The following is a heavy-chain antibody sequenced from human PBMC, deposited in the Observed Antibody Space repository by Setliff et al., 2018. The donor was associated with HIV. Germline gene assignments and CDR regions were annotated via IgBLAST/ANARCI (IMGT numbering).Heavy chain of an antibody. CDR2: IPHNGGT. J-gene: IGHJ4*02. CDR1: GYSIGSGSF. D-gene: IGHD4-17*01. CDR3: ARYSTLTTNFDY. Sequence: LSLTCAVSGYSIGSGSFWGWIRQPPGKGLEWIATIPHNGGTYYNPDPSLTGRVTISLDTSKNQFSLKLAFVTAADTAVYYCARYSTLTTNFDYWGQGTQVTVSS. V-gene: IGHV4-38-2*01.